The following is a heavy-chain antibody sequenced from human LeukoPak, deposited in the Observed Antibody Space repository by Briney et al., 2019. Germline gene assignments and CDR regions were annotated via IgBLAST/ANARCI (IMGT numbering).Heavy chain of an antibody. D-gene: IGHD6-13*01. CDR3: AKDFDGSTWFGRNYMDV. CDR2: IKSKTDGGTT. CDR1: GFTFSNAW. Sequence: GGSLRLSCAASGFTFSNAWMSWVRQAPGKGLEWVGRIKSKTDGGTTDYAAPVKGRFTISRDNSKNTLYLQMNSLRAEDTAVYYCAKDFDGSTWFGRNYMDVWGKGTTVTVSS. J-gene: IGHJ6*03. V-gene: IGHV3-15*01.